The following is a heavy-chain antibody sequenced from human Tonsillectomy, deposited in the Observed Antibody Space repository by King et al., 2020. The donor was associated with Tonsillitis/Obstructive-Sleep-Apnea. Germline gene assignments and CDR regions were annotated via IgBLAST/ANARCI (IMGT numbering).Heavy chain of an antibody. CDR2: INHSGST. J-gene: IGHJ3*02. Sequence: VQLQQWGAGLLKPSETLSLTCAVYGGSRSGYYWNWIRQPPGKGLEGIGEINHSGSTNYNPSLKSRVTMSLDTSKNQFSLQLSSVTAADTAGYYCARDQLITMLQVDGFEIWGQGTMVPVSS. D-gene: IGHD3-10*01. CDR1: GGSRSGYY. V-gene: IGHV4-34*01. CDR3: ARDQLITMLQVDGFEI.